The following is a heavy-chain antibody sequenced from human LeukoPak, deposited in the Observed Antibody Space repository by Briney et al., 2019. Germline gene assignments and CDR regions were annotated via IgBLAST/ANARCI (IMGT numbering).Heavy chain of an antibody. Sequence: SETLSLTCTVSGGSISSGSYYWSWIRQPAGKGLEWIGRIYTSGSTNYNPSLKSRVTISVDTSKNQFSLKLSSVTAADTTVYYCARVRYQLLTDYWGQGTLVTVSS. V-gene: IGHV4-61*02. CDR1: GGSISSGSYY. D-gene: IGHD2-2*01. CDR2: IYTSGST. J-gene: IGHJ4*02. CDR3: ARVRYQLLTDY.